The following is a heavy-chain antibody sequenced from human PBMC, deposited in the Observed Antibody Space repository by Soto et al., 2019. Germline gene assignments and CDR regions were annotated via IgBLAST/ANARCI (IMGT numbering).Heavy chain of an antibody. CDR2: IYYSGST. Sequence: PSETLSLTCTVAGGSISSSSYYWGWIRQPPGKGLEWIGSIYYSGSTYYNPSLKSRVTISVDTSKNQFSLKLSSVTAADTAVYYCARHPTSPYYDFWSGSVYMDVWGKGTTVTVSS. CDR3: ARHPTSPYYDFWSGSVYMDV. V-gene: IGHV4-39*01. J-gene: IGHJ6*03. D-gene: IGHD3-3*01. CDR1: GGSISSSSYY.